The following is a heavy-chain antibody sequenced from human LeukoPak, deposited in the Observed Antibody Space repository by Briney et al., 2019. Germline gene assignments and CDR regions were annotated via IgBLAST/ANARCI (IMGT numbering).Heavy chain of an antibody. V-gene: IGHV4-39*07. Sequence: SETLSLTCTVSGGSISSSSYYWGWIRQPPGKGLEWIGSVFFSGNTYYEPSLKSRVTISVATSTNQFSLNVRSVSAADTAVYYCARGPSRSCAGGNCFSSWGQGTLVIVSS. CDR3: ARGPSRSCAGGNCFSS. CDR1: GGSISSSSYY. CDR2: VFFSGNT. D-gene: IGHD2-15*01. J-gene: IGHJ5*02.